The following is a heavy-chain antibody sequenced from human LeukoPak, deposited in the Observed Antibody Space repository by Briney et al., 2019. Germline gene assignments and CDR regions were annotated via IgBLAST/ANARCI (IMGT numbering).Heavy chain of an antibody. D-gene: IGHD6-6*01. CDR3: ARSSSGAASGIP. Sequence: GASVKVSCKASGYTFTGYYMHWVRQAPGQGLEWMGWINPNSGGTNYAQKFQGRVTMARDTSISTAYMELSRLRSDDTAVYYCARSSSGAASGIPWGQGTLVTVSS. J-gene: IGHJ5*02. V-gene: IGHV1-2*02. CDR2: INPNSGGT. CDR1: GYTFTGYY.